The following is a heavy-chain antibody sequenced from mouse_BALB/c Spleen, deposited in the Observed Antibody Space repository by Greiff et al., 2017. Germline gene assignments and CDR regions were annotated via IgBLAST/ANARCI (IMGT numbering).Heavy chain of an antibody. CDR3: AREGPSGYWYFDV. D-gene: IGHD1-3*01. Sequence: DVQLVESGGGLVKPGGSLKLSCAASGFTFSDYYMYWVRQTPEKRLEWVATISDGGSYTYYPDSVKGRFTISRDNAKNNLYLQMSSLKSEDTAMYYCAREGPSGYWYFDVWGAGTTVTVSS. J-gene: IGHJ1*01. CDR1: GFTFSDYY. CDR2: ISDGGSYT. V-gene: IGHV5-4*02.